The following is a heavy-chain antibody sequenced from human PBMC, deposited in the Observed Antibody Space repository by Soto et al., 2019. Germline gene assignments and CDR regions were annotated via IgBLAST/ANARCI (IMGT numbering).Heavy chain of an antibody. J-gene: IGHJ4*02. CDR1: GFTFITYT. CDR3: ARDRDYASEY. D-gene: IGHD2-2*01. V-gene: IGHV3-48*02. Sequence: GGSLRLSCAASGFTFITYTMNWVRQAPGKGLEWLSYIHSTSNNIFYADSVKGRFTISTDIAKNSLYLQMNSLRDEDTAVYYCARDRDYASEYWGMGSLVTVS. CDR2: IHSTSNNI.